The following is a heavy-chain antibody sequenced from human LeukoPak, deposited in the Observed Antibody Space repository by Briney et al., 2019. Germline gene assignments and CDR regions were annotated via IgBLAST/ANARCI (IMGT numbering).Heavy chain of an antibody. J-gene: IGHJ4*02. V-gene: IGHV3-23*01. Sequence: GGSLRLSCAASGFTFSSYAMSWVRQAPGKGLEWVSGTSGSGSRTYYAGSVKGRFTISRDNSKNTLYLQMNSLRAEDTAVYYCAKNGGSQCYSHLDSWGQGTLVTVSS. CDR1: GFTFSSYA. CDR3: AKNGGSQCYSHLDS. D-gene: IGHD2-15*01. CDR2: TSGSGSRT.